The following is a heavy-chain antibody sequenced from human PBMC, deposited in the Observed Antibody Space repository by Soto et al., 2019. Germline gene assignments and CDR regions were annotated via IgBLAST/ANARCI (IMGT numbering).Heavy chain of an antibody. CDR3: ANLLYDILTGYSGDYYYYMDV. D-gene: IGHD3-9*01. CDR1: GFTFSSYG. CDR2: ISYDGSNK. V-gene: IGHV3-30*18. J-gene: IGHJ6*03. Sequence: GGSLRLSCAASGFTFSSYGMHWVRQAPGKGLEWVAVISYDGSNKYYADSVKGRFTISRDNSKNTLYLQMNSLRAEDTAVYYCANLLYDILTGYSGDYYYYMDVWGKGTTVTVSS.